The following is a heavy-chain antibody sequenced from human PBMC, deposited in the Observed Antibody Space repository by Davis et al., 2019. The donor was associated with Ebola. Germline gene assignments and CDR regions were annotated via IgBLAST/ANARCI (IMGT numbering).Heavy chain of an antibody. CDR1: GYTFSSHA. CDR3: ARHGPSIFDI. D-gene: IGHD4-17*01. Sequence: ASVKVFCKASGYTFSSHAINWVRQAPGQGPEWMGWINTHTGNPAYARGFTGRFVFSLDTSVSTAYLQITSLQAEDTALYFCARHGPSIFDIWGQGTMVTVSS. J-gene: IGHJ3*02. CDR2: INTHTGNP. V-gene: IGHV7-4-1*02.